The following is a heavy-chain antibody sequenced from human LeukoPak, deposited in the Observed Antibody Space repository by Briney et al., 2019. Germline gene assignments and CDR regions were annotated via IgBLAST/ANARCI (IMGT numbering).Heavy chain of an antibody. D-gene: IGHD3-22*01. CDR3: ASGAYEDHDY. V-gene: IGHV3-9*01. J-gene: IGHJ4*02. CDR1: GFTFDDYA. CDR2: ISWNSGSI. Sequence: GGSLRLSCAASGFTFDDYAMHWVRQAPGKGLEWVSGISWNSGSIGYADSVKGRFTISRDNAKNSLYLQMNSLRAEDTAVYYCASGAYEDHDYWGQGTLVTVSS.